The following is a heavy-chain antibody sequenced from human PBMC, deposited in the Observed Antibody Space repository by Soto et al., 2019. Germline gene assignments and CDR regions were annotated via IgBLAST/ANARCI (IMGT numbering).Heavy chain of an antibody. D-gene: IGHD5-12*01. CDR1: GGRFNTYV. V-gene: IGHV1-69*12. CDR3: ATGDSRGYNLDV. Sequence: QAQLVQSGAEVRKPGSSVRVSCKSSGGRFNTYVITWVRQAPGQGLEWMGGIIPVYRTTMYAQHFEDRVTITADESTRTAYREVSRLRSEDTAIYYGATGDSRGYNLDVWGQGTTVTVSS. CDR2: IIPVYRTT. J-gene: IGHJ6*02.